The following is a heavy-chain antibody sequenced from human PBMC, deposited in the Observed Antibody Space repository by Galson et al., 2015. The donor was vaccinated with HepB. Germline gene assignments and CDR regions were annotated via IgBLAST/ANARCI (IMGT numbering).Heavy chain of an antibody. V-gene: IGHV1-3*01. Sequence: SVKVSCKASGYTFTSYAMHWVRQAPGQRLEWMGWINAGNGNTKYSQKFQGRVTITRDTSASTAYMELSSLRSEDTAVYYCARDSGSYRGAGGIDYWGQGTLVTVSS. D-gene: IGHD1-26*01. CDR3: ARDSGSYRGAGGIDY. CDR2: INAGNGNT. CDR1: GYTFTSYA. J-gene: IGHJ4*02.